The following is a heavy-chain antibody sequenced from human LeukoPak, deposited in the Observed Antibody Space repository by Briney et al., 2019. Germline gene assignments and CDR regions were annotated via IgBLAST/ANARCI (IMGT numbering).Heavy chain of an antibody. CDR2: ISYDGSNK. V-gene: IGHV3-30*18. D-gene: IGHD2-2*01. CDR3: AKDRGRGYCSSTSCYGGPIDY. J-gene: IGHJ4*02. Sequence: GGSLRLSCAASGFTFSSYGMHWVRQAPGKGLEGVAVISYDGSNKYYADSVKGRFTISRDNSKNTLYLQMNSLRAEDTAVYYCAKDRGRGYCSSTSCYGGPIDYWGQGTLVTVSS. CDR1: GFTFSSYG.